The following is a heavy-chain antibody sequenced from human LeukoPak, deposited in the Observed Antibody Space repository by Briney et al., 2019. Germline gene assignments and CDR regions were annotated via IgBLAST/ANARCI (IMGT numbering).Heavy chain of an antibody. CDR3: AAAYSSSWRDY. CDR1: GFTFSDYY. V-gene: IGHV3-11*01. Sequence: GRSLRLSCAASGFTFSDYYMSWIRQAPGKGLEWVSYISSSGSTIYYADSVKGRFTISRDNAKNSLYLQMNSLRAEDTAVYYCAAAYSSSWRDYWGQGTLVTVSS. CDR2: ISSSGSTI. J-gene: IGHJ4*02. D-gene: IGHD6-13*01.